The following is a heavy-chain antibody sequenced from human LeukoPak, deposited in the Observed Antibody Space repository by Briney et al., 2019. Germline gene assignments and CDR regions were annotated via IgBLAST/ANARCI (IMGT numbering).Heavy chain of an antibody. CDR3: ARDTPYGDFLFDY. Sequence: GGSLRLSCAASGFTFSSYWMSWDRQAPGKGLEWVANIKQDGSEKYYVDSVKGRFTISRDNAKNSLYLQMNSLRAEDTAVYYCARDTPYGDFLFDYWGQGTLVTVSS. J-gene: IGHJ4*02. V-gene: IGHV3-7*03. CDR1: GFTFSSYW. D-gene: IGHD4-17*01. CDR2: IKQDGSEK.